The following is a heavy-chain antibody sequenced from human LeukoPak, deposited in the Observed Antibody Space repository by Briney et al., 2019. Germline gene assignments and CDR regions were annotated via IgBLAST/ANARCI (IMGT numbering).Heavy chain of an antibody. CDR3: ARIPTWSTVTPFYFDY. CDR1: GFTFSSYA. V-gene: IGHV3-30-3*01. J-gene: IGHJ4*02. D-gene: IGHD4-17*01. Sequence: GGSLRLSCAASGFTFSSYAMHWVRQAPGKGLEWVAVISYDGNTKYYADSVKGRFTISRDNSKNTLFLQMNSLRAEDTAVYYCARIPTWSTVTPFYFDYWGQGTLVTVSS. CDR2: ISYDGNTK.